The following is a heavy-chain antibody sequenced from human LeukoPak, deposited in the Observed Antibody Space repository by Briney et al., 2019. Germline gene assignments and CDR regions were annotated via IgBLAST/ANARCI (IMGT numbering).Heavy chain of an antibody. D-gene: IGHD3-3*01. Sequence: ASVKVSCKASGYTFTSYGISWVRQAPGQGLEWMGWISAYNGNTNYAQKLQGRVTMTTDTSTSTAYMELRSLRSDDTAVYYCARVSYDFWSGYSRWFDPWGQGTLVTVSS. V-gene: IGHV1-18*01. CDR1: GYTFTSYG. CDR3: ARVSYDFWSGYSRWFDP. CDR2: ISAYNGNT. J-gene: IGHJ5*02.